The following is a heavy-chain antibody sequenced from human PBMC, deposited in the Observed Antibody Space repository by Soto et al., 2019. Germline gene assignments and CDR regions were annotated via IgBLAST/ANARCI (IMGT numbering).Heavy chain of an antibody. CDR3: ARLSSSLRGWFDP. V-gene: IGHV4-39*01. CDR2: IYYSGST. J-gene: IGHJ5*02. CDR1: GGSISSSSYY. Sequence: PSETLSLTCTVSGGSISSSSYYWGWIRQPPGKGLEWIGSIYYSGSTYYNPSLKSRVTISVDTSKNQFSLKLSSVTAADTAVYYCARLSSSLRGWFDPWGQGTLVTVSS. D-gene: IGHD6-13*01.